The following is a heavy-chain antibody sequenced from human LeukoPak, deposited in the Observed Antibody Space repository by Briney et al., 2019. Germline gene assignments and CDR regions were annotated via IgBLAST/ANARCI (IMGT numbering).Heavy chain of an antibody. D-gene: IGHD3-22*01. CDR1: GFTFSSYA. V-gene: IGHV3-23*01. CDR3: AKDPDYYDSSGYIDY. J-gene: IGHJ4*02. Sequence: GGSLRLSCAASGFTFSSYAMSWVRQAPGKGLEWVSAISGSGGSTYYADSVKGRFTISRDNSENTLYLQMNSLRAEDTAVYYCAKDPDYYDSSGYIDYWGQGTLVTVSS. CDR2: ISGSGGST.